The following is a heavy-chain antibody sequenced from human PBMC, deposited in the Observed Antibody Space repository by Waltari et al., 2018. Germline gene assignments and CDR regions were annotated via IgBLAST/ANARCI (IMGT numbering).Heavy chain of an antibody. Sequence: QVQLVQSGAEVKKPGPSVKVSCKTSGYTFTGDFLHWVRQAPGQGLAWMGWINPNSGDTNYAQKFQGRVTMTRDTSISTAYLEMSSLRSDDTAVYYCARGLNSLYMDVWGKGTTVTVSS. V-gene: IGHV1-2*02. CDR2: INPNSGDT. D-gene: IGHD3-16*01. CDR1: GYTFTGDF. CDR3: ARGLNSLYMDV. J-gene: IGHJ6*03.